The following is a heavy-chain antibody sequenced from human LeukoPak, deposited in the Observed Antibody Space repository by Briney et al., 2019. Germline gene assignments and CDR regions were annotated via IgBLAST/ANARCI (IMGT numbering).Heavy chain of an antibody. CDR1: GFTFSDYA. D-gene: IGHD5-12*01. CDR3: AREVVATRFDN. Sequence: GGSLRLSCAASGFTFSDYAMTWVRQAPGKGLEWFSFIHRSGATTYYADSVKGRFTISRDNVKNTIDLQMSSLRVEDTAVYYCAREVVATRFDNWGQGTLVTVSP. CDR2: IHRSGATT. J-gene: IGHJ4*02. V-gene: IGHV3-23*01.